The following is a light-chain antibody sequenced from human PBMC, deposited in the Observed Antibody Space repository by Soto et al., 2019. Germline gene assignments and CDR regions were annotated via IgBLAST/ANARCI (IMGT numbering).Light chain of an antibody. V-gene: IGLV4-69*01. CDR2: LNNDGSH. Sequence: QPVLTQSPSASASLGASVKLTCTLSSGHSSYAIAWHQQQPEKGPRYLMKLNNDGSHSKGDGIPDRFSGSSSGAERYLTLSSLQSEDEADYYCQTWGTGTWVFGGGTKLTVL. CDR3: QTWGTGTWV. CDR1: SGHSSYA. J-gene: IGLJ3*02.